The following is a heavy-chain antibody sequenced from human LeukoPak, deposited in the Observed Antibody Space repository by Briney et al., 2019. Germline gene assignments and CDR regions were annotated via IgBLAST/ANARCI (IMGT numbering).Heavy chain of an antibody. Sequence: ASVKVSCKASGGTFSSYAISWVRQAPGQGLEWMGGIIPIFGTANYAQKFQGRVTITADESTSTAHMEPSSLRSEDTAVYYCARSTYYYDSSGYYAAYWGQGTLVTVSS. D-gene: IGHD3-22*01. CDR3: ARSTYYYDSSGYYAAY. CDR2: IIPIFGTA. CDR1: GGTFSSYA. J-gene: IGHJ4*02. V-gene: IGHV1-69*13.